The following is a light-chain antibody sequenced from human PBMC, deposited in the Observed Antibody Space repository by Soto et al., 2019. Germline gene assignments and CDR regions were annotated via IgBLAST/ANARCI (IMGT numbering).Light chain of an antibody. CDR3: QQYNKWPLT. J-gene: IGKJ4*01. V-gene: IGKV3D-15*01. CDR1: QSVSSN. CDR2: GAS. Sequence: EIVMTHSPATLSVSPGERATLSCRASQSVSSNLAWYQQKPGQAPRLLIYGASTRATGIPARFSGSGSGTEFTLTISSLQSEDFAVYYCQQYNKWPLTFGGGTKVEIK.